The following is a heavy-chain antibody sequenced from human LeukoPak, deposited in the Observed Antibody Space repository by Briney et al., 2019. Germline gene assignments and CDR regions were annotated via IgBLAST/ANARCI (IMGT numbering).Heavy chain of an antibody. V-gene: IGHV3-30*18. J-gene: IGHJ4*02. Sequence: PGRSLRLSCAASGFTFSSYGMHWVRQAPGKGLEWVAVISYDGSNKYYADSVKRRFTISRDNSKNTLYLQMNSLRAEDTAVYYCAKGRLAYDYWGQGTLVTVSS. CDR1: GFTFSSYG. CDR2: ISYDGSNK. D-gene: IGHD3-16*01. CDR3: AKGRLAYDY.